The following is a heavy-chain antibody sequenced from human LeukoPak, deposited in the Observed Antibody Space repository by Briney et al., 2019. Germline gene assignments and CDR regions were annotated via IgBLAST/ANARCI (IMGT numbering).Heavy chain of an antibody. CDR2: IYHSGST. V-gene: IGHV4-30-2*01. Sequence: SETLSLTCTVSGGSISSGGYYWSWIRQPPGKGREWIGYIYHSGSTYYNPSLKSRVTISVDRSKNQFSLKLSSVTAADTAVYYCATDSTPESFDIWGQGTMVTVSS. D-gene: IGHD6-13*01. J-gene: IGHJ3*02. CDR3: ATDSTPESFDI. CDR1: GGSISSGGYY.